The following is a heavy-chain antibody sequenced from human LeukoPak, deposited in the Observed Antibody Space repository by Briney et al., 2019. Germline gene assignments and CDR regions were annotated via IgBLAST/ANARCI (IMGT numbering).Heavy chain of an antibody. Sequence: GGSLRLSCAASGFTFSNAWMSWVRQAPGKGLEWVGRIKSKTDGGTTDYAAPVKGRFTISRDDSRNTLYLQMNSLETEDTAVYYCTTGRDYYDSSGYYSSYDYWGQGTLVTVSS. V-gene: IGHV3-15*01. J-gene: IGHJ4*02. D-gene: IGHD3-22*01. CDR1: GFTFSNAW. CDR3: TTGRDYYDSSGYYSSYDY. CDR2: IKSKTDGGTT.